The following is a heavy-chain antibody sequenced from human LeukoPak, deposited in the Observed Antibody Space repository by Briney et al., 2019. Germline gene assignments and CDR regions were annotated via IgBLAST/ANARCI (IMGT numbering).Heavy chain of an antibody. CDR3: ARATSWYWFFDL. CDR1: GGSISSSY. Sequence: PSETLSLTCTVSGGSISSSYWSWIRQPPGKGLEWIGYIYYSGSTNNNPSLESRVTISLDTSKNQFSLRVSSVTAADTAVYYCARATSWYWFFDLWGRGTLVTVSS. J-gene: IGHJ2*01. V-gene: IGHV4-59*01. D-gene: IGHD2-2*01. CDR2: IYYSGST.